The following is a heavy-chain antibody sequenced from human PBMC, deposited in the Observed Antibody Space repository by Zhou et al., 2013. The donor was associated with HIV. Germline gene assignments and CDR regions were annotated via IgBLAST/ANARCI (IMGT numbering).Heavy chain of an antibody. V-gene: IGHV1-69*12. CDR3: ARDQPKPYYYDSRGYYYTGHNWFDP. J-gene: IGHJ5*02. Sequence: QVQLVQSGADVKKPGSSVKVSCKASGGTFTGYVISWVRQAPGQGLEWMGGIIPIFGTANYAQKFQGRVTITADDSTNTAYMELRSLKSEDTAVYYCARDQPKPYYYDSRGYYYTGHNWFDPWGQGTLVTVSS. D-gene: IGHD3-22*01. CDR1: GGTFTGYV. CDR2: IIPIFGTA.